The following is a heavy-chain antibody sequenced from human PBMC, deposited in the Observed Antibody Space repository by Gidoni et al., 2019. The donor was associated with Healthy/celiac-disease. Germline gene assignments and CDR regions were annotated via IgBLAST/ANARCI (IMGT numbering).Heavy chain of an antibody. CDR2: IYYSGST. CDR3: ARGLGYSYGYYFDY. D-gene: IGHD5-18*01. V-gene: IGHV4-31*03. J-gene: IGHJ4*02. CDR1: GGSISSGGYY. Sequence: QVQLQESGPGLVKPSQTLSLTCTVSGGSISSGGYYWSWIRQHPGKGLEWIGYIYYSGSTYYNPSLKSRVTISVDTSKNQFSLKLSSVTAADTAVYYCARGLGYSYGYYFDYWGQGTLVTVSS.